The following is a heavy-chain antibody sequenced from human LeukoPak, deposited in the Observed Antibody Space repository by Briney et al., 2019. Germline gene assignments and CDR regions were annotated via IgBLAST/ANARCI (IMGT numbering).Heavy chain of an antibody. CDR3: ARRGRYNWNSYAFDI. CDR1: GGTFISYA. D-gene: IGHD1-7*01. V-gene: IGHV1-69*05. CDR2: IIPIFGIA. J-gene: IGHJ3*02. Sequence: SVKVSCKASGGTFISYAISWVRQAPGQGLEWMGGIIPIFGIANYAQKFQGRVTITTDESTSTAYMELSSLRSEDTAVYYCARRGRYNWNSYAFDIWGQGTMVTVSS.